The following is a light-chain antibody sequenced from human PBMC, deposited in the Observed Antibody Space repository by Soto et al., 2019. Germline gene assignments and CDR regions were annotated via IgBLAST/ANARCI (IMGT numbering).Light chain of an antibody. CDR3: QHLNSYPLT. V-gene: IGKV1-9*01. Sequence: IQLTQSPSSLSASVGDRVTITCRASQGLSSYLAWYHQKPGKAPKLLIYAASTLQSGVPSRFSGSGSGTDFTLTFSSLEPEDFATYYCQHLNSYPLTFGGGNKVLIK. J-gene: IGKJ4*01. CDR2: AAS. CDR1: QGLSSY.